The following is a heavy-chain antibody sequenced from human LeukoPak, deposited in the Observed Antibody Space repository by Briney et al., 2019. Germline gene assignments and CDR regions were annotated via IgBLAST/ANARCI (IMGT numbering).Heavy chain of an antibody. D-gene: IGHD5-18*01. CDR1: GFTYSSYS. Sequence: PGGSLRLSCAASGFTYSSYSMNWVRQAPGKGLEFISYISSTGNTIYYADSVKGRFTISRDNAKNSLYLQMNSLRAEDTALYYCANPGGYTYGSGTALDIWGQGTMVTVSS. CDR2: ISSTGNTI. CDR3: ANPGGYTYGSGTALDI. J-gene: IGHJ3*02. V-gene: IGHV3-48*01.